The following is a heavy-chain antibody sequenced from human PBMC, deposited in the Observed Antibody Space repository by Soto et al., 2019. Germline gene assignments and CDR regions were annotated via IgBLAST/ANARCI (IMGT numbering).Heavy chain of an antibody. CDR2: ISAYNGNT. V-gene: IGHV1-18*04. J-gene: IGHJ6*02. D-gene: IGHD2-21*02. CDR3: ARDGAWVTTIKYYYYYGMDV. CDR1: GYTFTSYG. Sequence: GASVKVSCKASGYTFTSYGISWVRQAPGQGLEWMGWISAYNGNTNYAQKLQGRVTMTTDTSTSTAYMELRSLRSDDTAVYYCARDGAWVTTIKYYYYYGMDVWGQGTTVTVSS.